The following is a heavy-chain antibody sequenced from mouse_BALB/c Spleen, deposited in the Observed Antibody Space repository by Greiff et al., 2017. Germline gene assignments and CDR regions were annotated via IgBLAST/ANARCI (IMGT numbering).Heavy chain of an antibody. CDR2: ISSGGGST. J-gene: IGHJ3*01. CDR1: GFAFSSYD. V-gene: IGHV5-12-1*01. Sequence: EVKVVESGGGLVKPGGSLKLSCAASGFAFSSYDMSWVRQTPEKRLEWVAYISSGGGSTYYPDTVKGRFTISRDNAKNTLYLQMSSLKSEDTAMYYCARHEDGYPFAYWGQGTLVTVSA. CDR3: ARHEDGYPFAY. D-gene: IGHD2-3*01.